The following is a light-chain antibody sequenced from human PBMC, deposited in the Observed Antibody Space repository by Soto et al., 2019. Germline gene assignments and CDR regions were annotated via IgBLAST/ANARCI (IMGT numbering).Light chain of an antibody. CDR3: SSHTSGSTRV. J-gene: IGLJ1*01. Sequence: QSVLTQPASGSGSPGQPSAISCTGTSGDVGGYDYVSWYQQHPDKAPKLMIYEVTKRPSWVSNRFSGSKSGNTASLTISGLQPEDEADYYCSSHTSGSTRVFGSGTKVTVL. CDR1: SGDVGGYDY. V-gene: IGLV2-14*01. CDR2: EVT.